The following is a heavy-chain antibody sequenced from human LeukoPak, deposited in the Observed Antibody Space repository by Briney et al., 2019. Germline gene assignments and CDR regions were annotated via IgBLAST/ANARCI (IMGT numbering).Heavy chain of an antibody. CDR2: IYYSGST. D-gene: IGHD1-26*01. CDR1: GGSISSYY. V-gene: IGHV4-59*08. J-gene: IGHJ4*02. Sequence: SETLSLTCTVAGGSISSYYWSWIRQPPGKGLEWIGYIYYSGSTNYNPSLKSRVTISVDTSKNQFSLKLTSVTAADTAVYYCARLGDLLWGAFDYWGQGTLVTVSS. CDR3: ARLGDLLWGAFDY.